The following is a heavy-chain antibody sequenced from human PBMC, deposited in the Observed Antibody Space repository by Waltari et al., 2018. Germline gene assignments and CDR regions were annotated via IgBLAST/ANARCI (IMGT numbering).Heavy chain of an antibody. CDR3: ATDISDFFVGYYYDY. J-gene: IGHJ4*02. Sequence: QVRLEQSGAEVKTPGSSVNVSCTASVGTPHTFHLRWVRQAPGQGLEWVGGIIPLFNTTNDAQKFQGRVTITADESTSTSYMELRSLRFEDTAVYYCATDISDFFVGYYYDYWGQGTLIAVSS. V-gene: IGHV1-69*01. CDR2: IIPLFNTT. CDR1: VGTPHTFH. D-gene: IGHD3-3*01.